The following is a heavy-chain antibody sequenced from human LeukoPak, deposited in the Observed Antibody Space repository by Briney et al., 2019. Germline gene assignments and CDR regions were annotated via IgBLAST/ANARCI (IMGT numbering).Heavy chain of an antibody. Sequence: ASVKVSCKASGYTFTSYAMHWVRQAPGQRLECMGWINTGNGNTKYSQKFQGRVTITRDTSASTAYMDLSSLRSEDTAVCYCARNTETAIPLPYYFDYWGQGTLVTVSS. CDR1: GYTFTSYA. CDR3: ARNTETAIPLPYYFDY. CDR2: INTGNGNT. V-gene: IGHV1-3*04. J-gene: IGHJ4*02. D-gene: IGHD2-21*02.